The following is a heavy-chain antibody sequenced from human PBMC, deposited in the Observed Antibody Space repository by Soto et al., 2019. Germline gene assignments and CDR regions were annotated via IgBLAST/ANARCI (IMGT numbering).Heavy chain of an antibody. Sequence: SQTLSLTCAISGDSVSSNSAACNWIRQSPSRGLEWLGRTYYRSKWYNDYAASVKSRITITRDTAKNQFSLQMNSVTREDTAVYYCAKTGVDSGYWGQGTLVTVSS. J-gene: IGHJ4*02. CDR2: TYYRSKWYN. D-gene: IGHD3-10*01. CDR3: AKTGVDSGY. CDR1: GDSVSSNSAA. V-gene: IGHV6-1*01.